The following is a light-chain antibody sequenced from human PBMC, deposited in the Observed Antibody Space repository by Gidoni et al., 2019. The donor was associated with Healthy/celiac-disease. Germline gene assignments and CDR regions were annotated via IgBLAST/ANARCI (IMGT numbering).Light chain of an antibody. CDR2: STS. CDR3: LLYYGGAWV. J-gene: IGLJ3*02. CDR1: TGAVTSGYY. V-gene: IGLV7-43*01. Sequence: QTVVTPEPSLTVSPRGPVPLTCASSTGAVTSGYYPNWFQQKPGQAPRALIYSTSNTRSWTPARFSGSLLGGKAALTLSGVQPEDEAEYYCLLYYGGAWVFGGGTKLTVL.